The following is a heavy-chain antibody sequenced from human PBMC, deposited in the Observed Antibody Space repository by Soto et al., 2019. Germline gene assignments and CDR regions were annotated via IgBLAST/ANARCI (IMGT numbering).Heavy chain of an antibody. J-gene: IGHJ4*02. CDR1: GFTFSSYA. CDR3: ARDLGGYSSGCDY. Sequence: QVQLVESGGGVVQPGRSLRLSCAASGFTFSSYAMHWVRQAPGKGLEWVAVISYDGSNKYYADSVKGRFTISRDNSKNTLYLHMNSLRAEDTAVYYCARDLGGYSSGCDYWGQGTLVTVSS. D-gene: IGHD6-19*01. V-gene: IGHV3-30-3*01. CDR2: ISYDGSNK.